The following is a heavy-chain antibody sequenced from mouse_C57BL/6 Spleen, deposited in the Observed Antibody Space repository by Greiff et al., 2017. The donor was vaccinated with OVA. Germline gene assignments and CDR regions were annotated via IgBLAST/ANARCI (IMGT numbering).Heavy chain of an antibody. Sequence: EVQLLESGAELVKPGASVKLSCTASGFNITDYYMHWVKQRTGQGLEWIGRIDPEDGETKYAPKFQGKATITADTSSNTAYLQLSSLTSEDTAFYYCASDCCGSSWYAMDYWGQGTSVTVSS. D-gene: IGHD1-1*01. CDR2: IDPEDGET. J-gene: IGHJ4*01. V-gene: IGHV14-2*01. CDR1: GFNITDYY. CDR3: ASDCCGSSWYAMDY.